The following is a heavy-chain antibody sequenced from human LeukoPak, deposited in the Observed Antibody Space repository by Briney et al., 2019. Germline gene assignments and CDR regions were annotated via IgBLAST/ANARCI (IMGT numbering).Heavy chain of an antibody. J-gene: IGHJ6*02. V-gene: IGHV1-8*01. CDR1: GYTFTSYD. CDR2: MNPNSGNT. CDR3: ARAHSSPYHYYGMDV. D-gene: IGHD6-13*01. Sequence: ASVKVSCKASGYTFTSYDINWVRQATGQGLEWMGWMNPNSGNTGYAQKFQGRVTMTRNTSISTAYMELSSLRSEDTAVYYRARAHSSPYHYYGMDVWGQGTTVTVSS.